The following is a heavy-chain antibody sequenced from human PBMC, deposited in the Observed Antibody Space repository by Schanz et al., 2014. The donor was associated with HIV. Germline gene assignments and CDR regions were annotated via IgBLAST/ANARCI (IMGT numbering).Heavy chain of an antibody. Sequence: EVHLVESGGGLVQPGGSLRLSCAASGFTLSGYPMSWVRQAPGKGLEWVSSISVTGDNTYYADSVKGRFTISRDTSKKTLYLQMNSLRADDTAVYFCAIRTPMVTFGAFDIWGRGTWVTVSS. D-gene: IGHD5-18*01. V-gene: IGHV3-23*04. CDR3: AIRTPMVTFGAFDI. CDR1: GFTLSGYP. J-gene: IGHJ3*02. CDR2: ISVTGDNT.